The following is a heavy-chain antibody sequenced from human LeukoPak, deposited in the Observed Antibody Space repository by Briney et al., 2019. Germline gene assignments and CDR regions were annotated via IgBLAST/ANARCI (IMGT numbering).Heavy chain of an antibody. Sequence: ASVKVSCKASGYTFTGYYMHWVRQAPGQGLEWMGWINPNSGGTNNAQKFQGRVTMTRDTSISTAYMELSRLRFDDTAVYYCARGDVDTAMVTPDYWGQGTLVTVSS. CDR1: GYTFTGYY. J-gene: IGHJ4*02. D-gene: IGHD5-18*01. V-gene: IGHV1-2*02. CDR2: INPNSGGT. CDR3: ARGDVDTAMVTPDY.